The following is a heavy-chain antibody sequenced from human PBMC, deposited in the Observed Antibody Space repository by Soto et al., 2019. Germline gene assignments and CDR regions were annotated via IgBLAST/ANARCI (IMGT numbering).Heavy chain of an antibody. CDR3: GGYSGDGIWS. CDR1: GFTFSSYS. J-gene: IGHJ5*02. CDR2: ISSNGGTT. Sequence: EVQLVESGGGLVQPGGSLRLSCAASGFTFSSYSMHWVRQAPGKGLEYVSAISSNGGTTSYANSVKGRFTISRDNSKIMLYLQMGSLRAEDVAVYYCGGYSGDGIWSWGQGTLVTVSS. D-gene: IGHD1-26*01. V-gene: IGHV3-64*01.